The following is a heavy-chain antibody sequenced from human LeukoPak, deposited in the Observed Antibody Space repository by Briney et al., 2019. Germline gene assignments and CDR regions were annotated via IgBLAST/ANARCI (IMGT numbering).Heavy chain of an antibody. CDR3: ARSDILTGYSYFDY. CDR2: IRYDGSNK. Sequence: GGSLRLSCAASGFTFSSYGMQWVRPAPGKGLEWVAFIRYDGSNKYYADSVKGRFTISRDNSKNTLYLQMNSLRAEDTAVYYCARSDILTGYSYFDYWGQGTLVTVSS. D-gene: IGHD3-9*01. CDR1: GFTFSSYG. J-gene: IGHJ4*02. V-gene: IGHV3-30*02.